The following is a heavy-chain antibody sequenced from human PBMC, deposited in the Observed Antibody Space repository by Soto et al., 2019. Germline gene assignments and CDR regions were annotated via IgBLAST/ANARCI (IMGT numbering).Heavy chain of an antibody. J-gene: IGHJ4*02. CDR3: ARDKYQSGWHGFDF. CDR2: ITSKSSYT. Sequence: PGGSLRLSCVVSGFTFNAYSMNWVRQAPGKGLEWVSSITSKSSYTYYADSVKGRFTISRDNARNSLFLDMSSLRVEDTAVYYCARDKYQSGWHGFDFWGQGTPVTVPQ. V-gene: IGHV3-21*01. CDR1: GFTFNAYS. D-gene: IGHD6-19*01.